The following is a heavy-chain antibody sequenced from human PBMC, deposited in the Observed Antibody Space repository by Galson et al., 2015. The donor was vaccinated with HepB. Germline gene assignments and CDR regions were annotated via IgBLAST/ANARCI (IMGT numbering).Heavy chain of an antibody. CDR1: GFTFSDYY. CDR3: ARDRVGLVPAAIPINSHYYYYGMDV. D-gene: IGHD2-2*01. V-gene: IGHV3-11*05. Sequence: SLRLSCAASGFTFSDYYMSRIRQAPGKGLEWVSYISSSSSYTNYADSVKGRFTISRDNAKNSLYLQMNSLRAEDTAVYYCARDRVGLVPAAIPINSHYYYYGMDVWGQGTTVTVSS. CDR2: ISSSSSYT. J-gene: IGHJ6*02.